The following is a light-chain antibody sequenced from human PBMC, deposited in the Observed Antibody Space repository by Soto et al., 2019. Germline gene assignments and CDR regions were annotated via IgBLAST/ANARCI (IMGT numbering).Light chain of an antibody. CDR2: WAS. V-gene: IGKV4-1*01. Sequence: ILVTQSPASLAVSLGERATINCKSSQSVLYSSNNKNYLALYQQKPRQPPKLLINWASTRESGVPDRFSGSGSGTDFTLTISSLQDEDVAVYYCQQYYNTPLTFGGGTKVDIK. J-gene: IGKJ4*01. CDR3: QQYYNTPLT. CDR1: QSVLYSSNNKNY.